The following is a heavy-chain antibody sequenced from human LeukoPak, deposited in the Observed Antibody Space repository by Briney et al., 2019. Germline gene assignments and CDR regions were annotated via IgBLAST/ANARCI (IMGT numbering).Heavy chain of an antibody. J-gene: IGHJ3*02. CDR2: MNPKSGDT. D-gene: IGHD4-23*01. V-gene: IGHV1-2*02. CDR1: AYTFIDHY. Sequence: ASVRVSCKASAYTFIDHYMHWVRHAPGQGLEWMGWMNPKSGDTQYAQRFHGRVTMTRDTSISTAYMELSRMSSDDTAVYYCARLTTLITPYAFDIWGQGTMVTVSS. CDR3: ARLTTLITPYAFDI.